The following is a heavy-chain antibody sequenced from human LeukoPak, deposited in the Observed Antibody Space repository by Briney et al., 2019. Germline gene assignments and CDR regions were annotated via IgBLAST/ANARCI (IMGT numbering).Heavy chain of an antibody. V-gene: IGHV3-48*01. D-gene: IGHD1-7*01. CDR3: ARISRGELPTF. CDR2: ISSSSSTI. Sequence: PGGSLRLSCAASGFTFSSYSMNRVRQAPGKGLEWVSYISSSSSTIYYADSVKGRFTISRDNAKNSLYLQMNSLRVEDTAIYYCARISRGELPTFWGQGTLVIVSS. J-gene: IGHJ4*02. CDR1: GFTFSSYS.